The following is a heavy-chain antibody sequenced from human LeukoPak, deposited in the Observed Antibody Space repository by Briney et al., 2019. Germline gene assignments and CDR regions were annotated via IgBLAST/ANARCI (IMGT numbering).Heavy chain of an antibody. CDR2: IYHSGST. V-gene: IGHV4-39*07. CDR3: ARVIGRGWEFDP. CDR1: GGSISSGNHY. J-gene: IGHJ5*02. D-gene: IGHD1-26*01. Sequence: PSETLSLTCTVSGGSISSGNHYWGWIRQPPGKGLEWIGSIYHSGSTYYNPSLKSRVTISVDTSKNQFSLKLSSVTAADTAVYYCARVIGRGWEFDPWGQGTLVTVSS.